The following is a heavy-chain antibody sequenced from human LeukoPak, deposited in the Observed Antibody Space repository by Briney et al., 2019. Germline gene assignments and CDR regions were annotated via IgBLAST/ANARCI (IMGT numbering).Heavy chain of an antibody. V-gene: IGHV4-34*01. CDR2: INHSGST. CDR1: GESFSGYY. CDR3: ARIPDYYDSSGAFDI. Sequence: PSETLSLICAVYGESFSGYYWSWIRQPPGKGLEWIGEINHSGSTNYNPSLKSRVTISVDTSKNQFSLKLSSVTAADTAVYYCARIPDYYDSSGAFDIWGQGTMVTVSS. J-gene: IGHJ3*02. D-gene: IGHD3-22*01.